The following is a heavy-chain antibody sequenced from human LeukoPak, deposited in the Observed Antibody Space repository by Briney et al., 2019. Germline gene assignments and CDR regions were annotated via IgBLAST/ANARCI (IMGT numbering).Heavy chain of an antibody. CDR2: IYSSGGT. D-gene: IGHD2-15*01. CDR1: GFTVSNTY. CDR3: ARDQAVGYCSGGSCFLPYYYYYGMDV. V-gene: IGHV3-53*01. Sequence: GGSLRLSCAASGFTVSNTYMSWVRQAPGKGLEWVSVIYSSGGTFYSESVKGRFTISRDYSKNTLYLQMNSLRVDDTAVYYCARDQAVGYCSGGSCFLPYYYYYGMDVWGQGTTVTVSS. J-gene: IGHJ6*02.